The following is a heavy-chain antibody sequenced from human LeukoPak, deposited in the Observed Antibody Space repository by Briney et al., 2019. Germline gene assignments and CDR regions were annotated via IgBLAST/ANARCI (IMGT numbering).Heavy chain of an antibody. CDR3: TTERLAKWAFDI. V-gene: IGHV3-15*05. Sequence: SGGSLRLSCAASGFTFSDAWMSWVRQAPGKGLEWVGRIKSKTAGGATDYAAPVKGRFTISRDDSKNTLYVQMNSLRAEDTAFYYCTTERLAKWAFDIWSQGTMVTVSS. CDR1: GFTFSDAW. D-gene: IGHD2-8*01. CDR2: IKSKTAGGAT. J-gene: IGHJ3*02.